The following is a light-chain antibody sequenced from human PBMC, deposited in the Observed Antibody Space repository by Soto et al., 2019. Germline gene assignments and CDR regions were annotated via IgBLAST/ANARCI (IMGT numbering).Light chain of an antibody. CDR3: SSYAGSYTLV. V-gene: IGLV2-11*01. Sequence: QSVLTQPRSVSGSPGQSVTISCTGTSNDVGGYNFVSWYQQHPGKVPKLFIYDVSRRPSGVPDRFSGSKSGNTASLPISGLQAEDEADYYCSSYAGSYTLVFGGGTKLTVL. CDR1: SNDVGGYNF. J-gene: IGLJ2*01. CDR2: DVS.